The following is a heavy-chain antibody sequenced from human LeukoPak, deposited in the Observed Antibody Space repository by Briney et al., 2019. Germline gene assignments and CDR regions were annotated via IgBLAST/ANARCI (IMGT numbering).Heavy chain of an antibody. Sequence: PSGTLSLTCAVSGGSISSSNWWSWVRQPPGKGLEWIGEIYHSGSTNYNPSLKSRVTISVDTSKNQFSLKLSSVTAADTAVYYCARVGYYYYGMDVWGQGTTVTVSS. CDR2: IYHSGST. CDR1: GGSISSSNW. V-gene: IGHV4-4*02. CDR3: ARVGYYYYGMDV. J-gene: IGHJ6*02.